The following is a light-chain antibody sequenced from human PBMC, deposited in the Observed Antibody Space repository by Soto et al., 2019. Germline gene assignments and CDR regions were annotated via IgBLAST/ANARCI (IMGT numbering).Light chain of an antibody. CDR1: QSVSSSY. V-gene: IGKV3-20*01. J-gene: IGKJ5*01. Sequence: EIVLTQSPGTLSLSPGERATLSCRASQSVSSSYLAWYQQKPGQAPRLLIYGASTRATGIPDRFSGSGSGTDLTLTISRLEPEDFAVYYCQQYDNSPQVTFGQGTRLEIK. CDR2: GAS. CDR3: QQYDNSPQVT.